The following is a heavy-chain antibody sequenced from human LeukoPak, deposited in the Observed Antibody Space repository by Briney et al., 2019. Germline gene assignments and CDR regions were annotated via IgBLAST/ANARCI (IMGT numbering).Heavy chain of an antibody. Sequence: GGSLRLSCAASGFTFSSYAMSWVRQAPGKGLEWVSAISGTGGSTYYADSVRGRFTISRDNSKNTLYLQMNSLRAADTAVYYCAKGSTRLLLGVFDMWGQGTMVTVPS. CDR1: GFTFSSYA. CDR3: AKGSTRLLLGVFDM. V-gene: IGHV3-23*01. J-gene: IGHJ3*02. D-gene: IGHD2-2*01. CDR2: ISGTGGST.